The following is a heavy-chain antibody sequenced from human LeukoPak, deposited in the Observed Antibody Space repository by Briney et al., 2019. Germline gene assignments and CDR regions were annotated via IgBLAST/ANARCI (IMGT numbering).Heavy chain of an antibody. D-gene: IGHD6-13*01. J-gene: IGHJ6*02. V-gene: IGHV3-9*01. CDR2: ISWKSGTA. CDR3: VKDMGRGIADRYYYGMDV. Sequence: GGSLRLSCAASGFTFDEYAMHWVRQVPGKGLEWVAGISWKSGTAVYADSVKGRFTISRDNAKNSLYVQMNSLRGEDTAVYYCVKDMGRGIADRYYYGMDVWGQGTTVIVAS. CDR1: GFTFDEYA.